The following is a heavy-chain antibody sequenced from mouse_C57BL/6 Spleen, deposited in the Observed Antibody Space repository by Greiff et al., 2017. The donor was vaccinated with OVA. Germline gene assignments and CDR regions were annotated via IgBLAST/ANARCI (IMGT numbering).Heavy chain of an antibody. CDR2: INPNNGGT. CDR3: ARNDGMDY. CDR1: GYTFTDYY. V-gene: IGHV1-26*01. Sequence: VQLQQSGPELVKPGASVKISCKASGYTFTDYYMNWVKQSHGKSLEWIGDINPNNGGTSYNQKFKGKATLTVDKSSSTAYMELRSLTSEDSAVYYCARNDGMDYWGQGTSVTVSS. J-gene: IGHJ4*01.